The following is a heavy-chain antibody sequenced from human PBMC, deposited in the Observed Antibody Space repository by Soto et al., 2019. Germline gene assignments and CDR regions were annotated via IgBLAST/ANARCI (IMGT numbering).Heavy chain of an antibody. D-gene: IGHD3-3*01. J-gene: IGHJ5*02. V-gene: IGHV4-59*01. Sequence: QVQLQESGPGLAKPSETMALSCTVSNCSIINYYWSWIRQSPGKGLEWIGYIYFTGSTNYNPSPNNRVSMSIDMSKNQFALRLRSLTAADTAVYYCARGVGPRSSGTFGAYFDPWGQGTLVTVSS. CDR2: IYFTGST. CDR1: NCSIINYY. CDR3: ARGVGPRSSGTFGAYFDP.